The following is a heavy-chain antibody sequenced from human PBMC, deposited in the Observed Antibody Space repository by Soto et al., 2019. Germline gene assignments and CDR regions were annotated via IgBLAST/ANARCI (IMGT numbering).Heavy chain of an antibody. J-gene: IGHJ3*02. D-gene: IGHD6-19*01. CDR1: GFTFSSYA. CDR3: AKMPGIAVAGPLGDDAFDI. V-gene: IGHV3-23*01. CDR2: ISGSGGST. Sequence: GGSLRLSCAASGFTFSSYAMSWVRQAPGKGLEWVSAISGSGGSTYYADSVKGRFTISRDNSKNTLYLQMNSLRAEDTAVYYCAKMPGIAVAGPLGDDAFDIWGQGTMVTVSS.